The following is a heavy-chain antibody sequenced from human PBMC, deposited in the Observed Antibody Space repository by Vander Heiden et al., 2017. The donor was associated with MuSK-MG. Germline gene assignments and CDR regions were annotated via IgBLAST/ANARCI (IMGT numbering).Heavy chain of an antibody. J-gene: IGHJ1*01. CDR3: ATHGDNSAYFPH. V-gene: IGHV3-21*06. CDR1: GFTFSNHN. Sequence: EVQLVESGGGLVTPGGSLRLSCAASGFTFSNHNMNWVRQAPGKGLEWVSYITSGSSYIYYADSVKGRFTISRDNAKNSLYLQMNSLRAEDTAVYYCATHGDNSAYFPHWGQGTLVTVSS. CDR2: ITSGSSYI. D-gene: IGHD4-17*01.